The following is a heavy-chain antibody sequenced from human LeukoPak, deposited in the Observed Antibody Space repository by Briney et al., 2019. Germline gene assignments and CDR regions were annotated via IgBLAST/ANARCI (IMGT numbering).Heavy chain of an antibody. D-gene: IGHD6-13*01. CDR1: GFTFSSYS. J-gene: IGHJ3*02. V-gene: IGHV3-21*01. Sequence: GGSLRLSCAASGFTFSSYSMNWVCQAPGKGLEWVSSISSSSSYIYYADSVKGRFTISRDNAKNSLYLQMNSLRAEDTAVYYCARDLSKQQLVLDAFDIWGQGTMVTVSS. CDR2: ISSSSSYI. CDR3: ARDLSKQQLVLDAFDI.